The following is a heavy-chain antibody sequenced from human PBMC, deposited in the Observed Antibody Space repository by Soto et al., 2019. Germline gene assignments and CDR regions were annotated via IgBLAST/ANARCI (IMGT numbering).Heavy chain of an antibody. CDR1: GFTFSNYA. Sequence: QVQLVESGGGVVQPGRSLRLSCAASGFTFSNYAMHWVRQAPGKGLEWVAVIVNDGNSKYYADSVKGRFTISRDNSKNTLYLQMNSLRGEDTALYYCTREDYWGQGTRVTFSS. V-gene: IGHV3-30-3*01. CDR3: TREDY. CDR2: IVNDGNSK. J-gene: IGHJ4*02.